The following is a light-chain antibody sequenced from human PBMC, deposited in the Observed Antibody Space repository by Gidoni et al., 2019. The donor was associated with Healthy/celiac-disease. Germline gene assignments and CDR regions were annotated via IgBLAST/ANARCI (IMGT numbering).Light chain of an antibody. CDR1: QRVSSN. V-gene: IGKV3-15*01. CDR3: QQYNNWPPIFT. Sequence: EIVMTQSPATLSVSPGERATLSCRASQRVSSNLAWYQQKPGQAPRLLIYGASTRATVIPARFSGSGSGTEFTLTISSLQSEDFAVYYCQQYNNWPPIFTFGPGTKVDIK. CDR2: GAS. J-gene: IGKJ3*01.